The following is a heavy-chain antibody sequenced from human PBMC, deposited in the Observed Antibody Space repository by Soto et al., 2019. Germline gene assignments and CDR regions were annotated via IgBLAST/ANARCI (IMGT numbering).Heavy chain of an antibody. J-gene: IGHJ4*02. D-gene: IGHD3-22*01. V-gene: IGHV3-30*02. CDR2: IQYHGINK. Sequence: GGSLRLSCAASGFTFSTYGMHWVRQAPGKGLEWVAFIQYHGINKDYADSVKGRFTISRDNSRDTLYLQMNSLRAEDTAVYYCARGLDYDSSGYYLDFWGQGALVTVSS. CDR1: GFTFSTYG. CDR3: ARGLDYDSSGYYLDF.